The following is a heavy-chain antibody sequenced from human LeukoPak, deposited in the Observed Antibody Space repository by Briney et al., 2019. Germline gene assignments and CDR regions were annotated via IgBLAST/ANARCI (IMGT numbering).Heavy chain of an antibody. Sequence: SXYTFTSYDXXXXRQATXQGLXXXGXXNPNSGNTGYAQKFQGRVTMTRNTSISTAYMELSSLRSEDTAVYYCARGGDAVTAPYYYYGMDVWGQGTTVTVSS. CDR1: XYTFTSYD. D-gene: IGHD2-21*02. V-gene: IGHV1-8*01. CDR2: XNPNSGNT. J-gene: IGHJ6*02. CDR3: ARGGDAVTAPYYYYGMDV.